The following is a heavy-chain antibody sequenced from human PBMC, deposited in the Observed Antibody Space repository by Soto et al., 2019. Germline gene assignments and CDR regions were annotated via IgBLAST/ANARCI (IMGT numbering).Heavy chain of an antibody. CDR3: AKGYNSGWSFFDY. Sequence: GGSLRLSCAASEFTFSSYAMSWVRQAPGKGLEWVSAISGSGSSTYYADSVKGRFTXSRDXSKXTVXLQMNSLRAEDTALYYCAKGYNSGWSFFDYWGQGTLVTVSS. J-gene: IGHJ4*02. CDR1: EFTFSSYA. CDR2: ISGSGSST. V-gene: IGHV3-23*01. D-gene: IGHD6-19*01.